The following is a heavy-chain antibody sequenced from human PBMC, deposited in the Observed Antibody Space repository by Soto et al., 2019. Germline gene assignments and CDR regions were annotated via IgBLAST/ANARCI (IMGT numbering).Heavy chain of an antibody. J-gene: IGHJ4*02. CDR3: ATEPAIFGVAHFDN. D-gene: IGHD3-3*01. CDR1: GYRFTSYS. Sequence: PGESLKISCKGSGYRFTSYSIGWVRQMPGKGLQWMGIIEPGDSETTYSPSFQGQVTMSVDKSISTAYLQWRSLKASDTAMYYCATEPAIFGVAHFDNWGQGTLVTVSS. CDR2: IEPGDSET. V-gene: IGHV5-51*01.